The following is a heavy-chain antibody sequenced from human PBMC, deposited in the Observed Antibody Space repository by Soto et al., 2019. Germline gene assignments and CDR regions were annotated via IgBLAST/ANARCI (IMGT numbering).Heavy chain of an antibody. Sequence: EVQLVESGGGLVQPGRSLRLSCAASGFTFDDYAMHWVRQAPGKGLEWVSGISWNSGSIGYADSVKGRFTISRDNAKNYLYVQMNSLRDEDTALYYCAKGEGSSCYYSLFDSWGQGTLVTVSS. J-gene: IGHJ4*02. V-gene: IGHV3-9*01. CDR3: AKGEGSSCYYSLFDS. CDR1: GFTFDDYA. CDR2: ISWNSGSI. D-gene: IGHD3-22*01.